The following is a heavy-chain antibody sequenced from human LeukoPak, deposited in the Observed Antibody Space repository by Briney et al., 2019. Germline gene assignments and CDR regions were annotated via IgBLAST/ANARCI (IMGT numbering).Heavy chain of an antibody. CDR2: VIAIFGRV. CDR3: ARGELGDSSGFSFFDY. V-gene: IGHV1-69*05. J-gene: IGHJ4*02. Sequence: ASVKVSCKASRGTFSSYGISWVRQAPGQGLEWMGGVIAIFGRVKYGQKFQGRATITTDESMSTAYMELSSLTSEDTGVYYCARGELGDSSGFSFFDYWGQGTLVTVSS. CDR1: RGTFSSYG. D-gene: IGHD3-22*01.